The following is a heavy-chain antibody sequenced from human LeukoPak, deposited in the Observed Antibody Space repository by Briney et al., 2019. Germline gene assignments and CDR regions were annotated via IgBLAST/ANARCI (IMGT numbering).Heavy chain of an antibody. CDR2: IYTSGST. V-gene: IGHV4-61*02. Sequence: SQTLSLTCTVSGGSISSGSYYWSWIRQPAGKGLEWIGRIYTSGSTNYNPSLKSRVTISVDTSKNQFSLKLSSVTAADTAVYYCARADYYDSSGYPAHYHYMDVWGKGTTVTVSS. CDR3: ARADYYDSSGYPAHYHYMDV. J-gene: IGHJ6*03. CDR1: GGSISSGSYY. D-gene: IGHD3-22*01.